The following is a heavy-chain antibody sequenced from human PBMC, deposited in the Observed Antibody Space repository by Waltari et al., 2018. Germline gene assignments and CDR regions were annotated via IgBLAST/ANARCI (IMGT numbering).Heavy chain of an antibody. J-gene: IGHJ4*02. CDR3: ARQVGYCYGFYY. V-gene: IGHV4-59*08. CDR1: GGSISSYY. D-gene: IGHD5-18*01. Sequence: QVQLQESGPGLVKPSETLSLTCTVSGGSISSYYWSWIRQPPGKGLEWIGYIYYSGSTNYNPALKSRFPISVDTSKNPFSLKLSSVTAADTVVYYCARQVGYCYGFYYWGQGTLVTVSS. CDR2: IYYSGST.